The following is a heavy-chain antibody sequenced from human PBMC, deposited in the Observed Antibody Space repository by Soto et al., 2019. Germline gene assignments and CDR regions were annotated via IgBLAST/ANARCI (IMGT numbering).Heavy chain of an antibody. D-gene: IGHD3-22*01. Sequence: PGGSLRLSCSASGFTFSIYAMHWVRQAPGKGLEYVSSISTNGGSTHYADSVKGRFTISRDNSKNTQYLQMSSLRADDTAVYYCVKGEYYYDSSGYYPLDYWGQGTLVTVSS. J-gene: IGHJ4*02. CDR1: GFTFSIYA. CDR2: ISTNGGST. CDR3: VKGEYYYDSSGYYPLDY. V-gene: IGHV3-64D*06.